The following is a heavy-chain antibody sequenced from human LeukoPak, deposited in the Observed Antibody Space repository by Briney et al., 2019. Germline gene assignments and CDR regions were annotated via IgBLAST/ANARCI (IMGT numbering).Heavy chain of an antibody. J-gene: IGHJ3*02. D-gene: IGHD3-10*01. CDR3: ARDSDYYGSGSHRDAFDI. V-gene: IGHV3-21*01. CDR1: GFTFRSYT. Sequence: GGSLRLSCAASGFTFRSYTMNRVRQAPGKGLEWVSSISSSHSYIYYADSVKGRFTISRDNAKNSLYLQMNSLRAEDTAVYYCARDSDYYGSGSHRDAFDIWGQGTMVTVSS. CDR2: ISSSHSYI.